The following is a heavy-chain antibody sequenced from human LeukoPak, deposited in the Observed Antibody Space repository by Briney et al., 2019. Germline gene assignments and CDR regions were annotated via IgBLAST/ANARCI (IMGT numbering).Heavy chain of an antibody. CDR3: AHGKGRWLHLIY. V-gene: IGHV1-24*01. D-gene: IGHD5-24*01. CDR1: GYTLTELS. CDR2: FDPEDGET. Sequence: ASVKVSCKVSGYTLTELSMHWVRQALGKGLEWMGGFDPEDGETIYAQKFQGRVTMTEDTSTDTAYMELSSLRSEDTAVYYCAHGKGRWLHLIYWGQGTLVTVSS. J-gene: IGHJ4*02.